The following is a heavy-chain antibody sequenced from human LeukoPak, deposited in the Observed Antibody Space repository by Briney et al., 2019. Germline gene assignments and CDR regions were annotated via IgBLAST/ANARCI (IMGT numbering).Heavy chain of an antibody. D-gene: IGHD3-22*01. J-gene: IGHJ3*02. CDR2: TYYRSKWYN. CDR1: GDSVSSNSAA. Sequence: SQTLSLTCAISGDSVSSNSAAWSWIRQSPSRGLEWLGRTYYRSKWYNDYATSVKSRIVINPDTSKNQFSLQLNSVTPEDSAVYYCVRLGPDYYDSSGVPLGVVDIWGQGTMVTVSS. V-gene: IGHV6-1*01. CDR3: VRLGPDYYDSSGVPLGVVDI.